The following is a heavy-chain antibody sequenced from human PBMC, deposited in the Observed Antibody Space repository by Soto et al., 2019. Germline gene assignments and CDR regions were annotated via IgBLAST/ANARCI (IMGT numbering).Heavy chain of an antibody. CDR2: ISAYNGNT. Sequence: QVQLVQSGAEVKKPGASVKVSCKASGYTFTSYGISWVRQAPGQGLEWMGWISAYNGNTNYAQKPQGRVTRTTDTSTSTAYMELRSLRSDDTAVYYCARDLYAYYYDSSGSWLLYWGQGTLVTVSS. CDR3: ARDLYAYYYDSSGSWLLY. D-gene: IGHD3-22*01. J-gene: IGHJ4*02. V-gene: IGHV1-18*01. CDR1: GYTFTSYG.